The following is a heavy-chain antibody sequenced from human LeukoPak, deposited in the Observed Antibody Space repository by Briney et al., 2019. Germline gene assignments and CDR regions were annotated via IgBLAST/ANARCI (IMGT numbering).Heavy chain of an antibody. CDR1: GFTFSSYD. CDR3: ARGRRVGATTWYFDY. V-gene: IGHV3-13*01. D-gene: IGHD1-26*01. J-gene: IGHJ4*02. CDR2: IGTAGDT. Sequence: GGSLRLSCAASGFTFSSYDMHWVRQATGKGLEWVSAIGTAGDTYYPGSVKGRFTISRENAKNSLYLQMNSLRAGDTAVYYCARGRRVGATTWYFDYWGRGTLVTVSS.